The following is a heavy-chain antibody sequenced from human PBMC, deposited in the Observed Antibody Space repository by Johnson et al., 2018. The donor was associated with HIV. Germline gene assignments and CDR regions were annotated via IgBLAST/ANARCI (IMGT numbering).Heavy chain of an antibody. CDR1: GFTFSSYA. CDR3: ARGDCSSTSCYGDAFDF. J-gene: IGHJ3*01. CDR2: ISYDGSNK. D-gene: IGHD2-2*01. Sequence: QVQLVESGGGVVQPGRSLRLSCAASGFTFSSYAMHWVRQAPGKGLEWVAVISYDGSNKYYADSVKGRFTISRDNSKNTLYLQMNSLRAEDTAVYYCARGDCSSTSCYGDAFDFWGQGTMVTVSS. V-gene: IGHV3-30-3*01.